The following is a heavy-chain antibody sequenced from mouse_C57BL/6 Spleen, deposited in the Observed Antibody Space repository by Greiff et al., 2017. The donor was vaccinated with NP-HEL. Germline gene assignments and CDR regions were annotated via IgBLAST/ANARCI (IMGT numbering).Heavy chain of an antibody. J-gene: IGHJ2*01. CDR3: ARAYYSNYVIDD. Sequence: VQLQQSGPELVKPGASVKLSCKASGYAFSSSWMNWVKQRPGKGLEWIGRIYPGDGDTNYNGKFKGKATLTADKSSSTAYMQLSSLTSEDSAVYYCARAYYSNYVIDDWGQGTTLTVSS. V-gene: IGHV1-82*01. CDR1: GYAFSSSW. CDR2: IYPGDGDT. D-gene: IGHD2-5*01.